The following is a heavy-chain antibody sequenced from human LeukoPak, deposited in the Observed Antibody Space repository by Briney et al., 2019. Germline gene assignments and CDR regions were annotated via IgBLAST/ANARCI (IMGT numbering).Heavy chain of an antibody. CDR1: GFTISSNY. CDR3: ARVGSGWYDFDY. Sequence: GGSLRLSCAASGFTISSNYMSWVRQAPGQGLEWDSVIYSGSSSTYYTDSVKGRFTISRHNSKNTLYLQMNSLRAEDTAVYYCARVGSGWYDFDYWGQGTLVTVSS. J-gene: IGHJ4*02. V-gene: IGHV3-53*04. D-gene: IGHD6-19*01. CDR2: IYSGSSST.